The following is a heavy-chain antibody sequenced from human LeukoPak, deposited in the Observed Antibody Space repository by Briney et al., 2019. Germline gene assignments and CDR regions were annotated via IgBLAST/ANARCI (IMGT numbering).Heavy chain of an antibody. J-gene: IGHJ4*02. CDR1: GFSFSGHW. D-gene: IGHD6-6*01. V-gene: IGHV3-74*01. CDR2: ISPTGSTT. CDR3: ARGPNSNWSGLDF. Sequence: GSLRLSCTASGFSFSGHWMHWARQLPGKGLVWVSRISPTGSTTSYADSVKGRFTVSRDNAKNTLYLQVNNLRAGDTAVYYCARGPNSNWSGLDFWGQGTLLTVSS.